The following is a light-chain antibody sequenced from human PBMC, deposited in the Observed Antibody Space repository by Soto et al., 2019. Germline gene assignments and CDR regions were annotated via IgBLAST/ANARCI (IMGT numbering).Light chain of an antibody. CDR3: QQRGSWPFT. CDR1: QSVSTS. V-gene: IGKV3-11*01. Sequence: EIVLTQSPATLSLSPGERATLSCRASQSVSTSLAWYQQKPGQTPGLLVYDASNRAAGIPARFSGSGSGTDFTLTICSLEPEDFAVYYCQQRGSWPFTFGPGTKVDVK. CDR2: DAS. J-gene: IGKJ3*01.